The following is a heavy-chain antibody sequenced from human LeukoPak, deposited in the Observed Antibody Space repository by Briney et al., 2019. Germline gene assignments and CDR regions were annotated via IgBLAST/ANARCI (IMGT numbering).Heavy chain of an antibody. CDR1: GFTFSSYA. J-gene: IGHJ4*02. V-gene: IGHV3-64*01. Sequence: GGSLRLSCAASGFTFSSYAMHWVRQAPGKGLEYVSAISSNGGSTYYANSVKGRFTISRDNSKNTLYLQMNSLRAEDTAVYYCARALPAYCSGGSCYSHYFDYWGQGTLVTVSS. CDR3: ARALPAYCSGGSCYSHYFDY. CDR2: ISSNGGST. D-gene: IGHD2-15*01.